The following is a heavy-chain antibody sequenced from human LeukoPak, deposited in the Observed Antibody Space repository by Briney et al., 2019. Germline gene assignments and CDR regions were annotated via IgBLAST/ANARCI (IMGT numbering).Heavy chain of an antibody. CDR2: ISGSGGST. J-gene: IGHJ4*02. Sequence: GGSLRLSCAASGFTFSSYAMSWVRQAPGKGLEWVSAISGSGGSTYYADSVKGRFTISRDNSKNTLYLQMNSLRAEDTAVYYCAKSGDQYYYDSSGYYNLGFFDYWGQGTLVTVSP. CDR3: AKSGDQYYYDSSGYYNLGFFDY. D-gene: IGHD3-22*01. V-gene: IGHV3-23*01. CDR1: GFTFSSYA.